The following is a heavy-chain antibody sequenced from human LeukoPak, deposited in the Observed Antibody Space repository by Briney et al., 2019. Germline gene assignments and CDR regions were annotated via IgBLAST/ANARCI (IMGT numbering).Heavy chain of an antibody. CDR1: GLIVSSNY. V-gene: IGHV3-48*01. J-gene: IGHJ4*02. D-gene: IGHD6-13*01. CDR3: ASRSSSWATFDY. Sequence: GGSLRLSCAVSGLIVSSNYMSWVRQAPGKGLEWVSYIDSSGSTIYYADSVKGRFTISRDNAKNSLYLQMNSLRAEDTAVYYCASRSSSWATFDYWGQGTLVTVSS. CDR2: IDSSGSTI.